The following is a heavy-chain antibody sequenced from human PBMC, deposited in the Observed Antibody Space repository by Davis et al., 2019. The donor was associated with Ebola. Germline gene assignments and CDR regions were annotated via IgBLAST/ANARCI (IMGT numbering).Heavy chain of an antibody. V-gene: IGHV3-73*01. D-gene: IGHD3-10*01. J-gene: IGHJ4*02. Sequence: GESLKISCAASGFTFSGSAMHWVRQASGKGLEWVGRIRSKANSYATAYAASVKGRFTISRDDSKNTAYLQMNSLKTEDTAVYYCTRHLYGSGERGGYWGQGTLVTVSS. CDR1: GFTFSGSA. CDR3: TRHLYGSGERGGY. CDR2: IRSKANSYAT.